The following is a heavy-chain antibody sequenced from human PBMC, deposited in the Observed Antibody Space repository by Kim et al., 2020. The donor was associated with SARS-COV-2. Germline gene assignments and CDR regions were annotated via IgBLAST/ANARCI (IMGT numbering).Heavy chain of an antibody. CDR3: ARQVGATDY. V-gene: IGHV4-61*01. J-gene: IGHJ4*02. CDR2: IYYSGST. CDR1: GGSVSSGSYY. D-gene: IGHD1-26*01. Sequence: SETLSLTCTVSGGSVSSGSYYWSWIRQPPGKGLEWIGYIYYSGSTNYNPSLKSRVTISVDTSKNQFSLKLSSVTAADTAVYYCARQVGATDYWGQGTLVTVSS.